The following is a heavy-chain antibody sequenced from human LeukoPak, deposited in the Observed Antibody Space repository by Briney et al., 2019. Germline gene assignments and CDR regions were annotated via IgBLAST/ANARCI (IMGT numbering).Heavy chain of an antibody. CDR2: IYYSGST. J-gene: IGHJ6*03. V-gene: IGHV4-59*01. D-gene: IGHD3-22*01. CDR3: ATSLRYDSSGYYYRGYYYYMDV. Sequence: SETLSLTCTVSGGSISSYYWSWVRQPPGKGLEWIGYIYYSGSTNYNPSLKSRVTISVDTSKNQFSLKLSSVTAADTAVYYCATSLRYDSSGYYYRGYYYYMDVWGQGTTVTVSS. CDR1: GGSISSYY.